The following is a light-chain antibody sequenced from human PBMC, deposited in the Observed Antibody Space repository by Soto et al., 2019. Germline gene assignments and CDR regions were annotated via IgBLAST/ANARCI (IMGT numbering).Light chain of an antibody. Sequence: EIVLTQSPGTLSLSPGERATLSCRASQSVSSSYLAWYQQKPGQAPRLLIYGASSRATGIPDRFSGSGSGTDFTLTISRFEPEDFAVYYCQQYGSSPRFTFGPGTKVDIK. CDR2: GAS. CDR3: QQYGSSPRFT. J-gene: IGKJ3*01. V-gene: IGKV3-20*01. CDR1: QSVSSSY.